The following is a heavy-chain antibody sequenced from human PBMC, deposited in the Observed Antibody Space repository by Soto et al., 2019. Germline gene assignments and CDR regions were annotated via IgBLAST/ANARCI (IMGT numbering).Heavy chain of an antibody. CDR2: ISGNGGTT. Sequence: EVQLLESGGGLAQPGGSLRVSCAASGFTFSTYALGWVRQAPGKGLEWVSAISGNGGTTYYSDSVKGRFSISRDNSKNTLYLQMSSLRAEDTAVYYCVKALYGGADYWGQGTLVTVSS. CDR1: GFTFSTYA. J-gene: IGHJ4*02. D-gene: IGHD4-17*01. CDR3: VKALYGGADY. V-gene: IGHV3-23*01.